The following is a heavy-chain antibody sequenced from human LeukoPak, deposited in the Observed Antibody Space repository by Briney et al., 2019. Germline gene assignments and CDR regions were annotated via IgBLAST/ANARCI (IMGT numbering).Heavy chain of an antibody. Sequence: EPSETLSLTCAVYGGSFSGYYWSWIRQPPGKGLEWIGEITHSGSTNYNPSLKSRVTISVDTSKNQFSLKLSSVTAADTAVYYCARGHKEDYYYYMDVWGKGTTVTVSS. CDR1: GGSFSGYY. CDR2: ITHSGST. V-gene: IGHV4-34*01. J-gene: IGHJ6*03. CDR3: ARGHKEDYYYYMDV.